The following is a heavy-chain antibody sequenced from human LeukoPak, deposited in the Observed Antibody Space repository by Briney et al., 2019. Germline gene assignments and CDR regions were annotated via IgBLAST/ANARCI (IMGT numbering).Heavy chain of an antibody. V-gene: IGHV3-30*02. D-gene: IGHD2-2*01. CDR2: IRFDGTIK. Sequence: GGSLRLSCAASGFLFSSHGLHWVRQAPGKGLEWVAFIRFDGTIKHYADSVKGRFTISRDNSKNTLYLQMNSLRAEDTAVYYCARWFCSPTSCFYFDYWGQGSLVVVSS. CDR3: ARWFCSPTSCFYFDY. CDR1: GFLFSSHG. J-gene: IGHJ4*02.